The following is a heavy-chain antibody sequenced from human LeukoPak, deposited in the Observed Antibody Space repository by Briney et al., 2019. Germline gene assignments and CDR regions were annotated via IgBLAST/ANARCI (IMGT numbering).Heavy chain of an antibody. Sequence: SETLSLTCTVSGDSISTSNSYWGWIRQPPGKGLEWIGSIYYSGSTYYNPSLKSRVTISVDTSKNQFSLKLSSVTAADTAVYYCARNQPRITIFGVVPDAFDIWGQGTMVTVSS. D-gene: IGHD3-3*01. CDR2: IYYSGST. CDR1: GDSISTSNSY. CDR3: ARNQPRITIFGVVPDAFDI. J-gene: IGHJ3*02. V-gene: IGHV4-39*07.